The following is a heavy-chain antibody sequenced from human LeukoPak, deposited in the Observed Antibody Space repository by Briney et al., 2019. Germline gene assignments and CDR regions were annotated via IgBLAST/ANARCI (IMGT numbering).Heavy chain of an antibody. J-gene: IGHJ2*01. Sequence: PSETLSLTCTVSGGSISSTSNYWGWIRQPPGKGLEWIGSIYYSGSTYYNPSLKSRVTISVDTSKNQFSLKLSSVTAADTAVYYCAQLLDDNPIRWYFGLWGRGTLVTVSS. CDR3: AQLLDDNPIRWYFGL. V-gene: IGHV4-39*07. D-gene: IGHD1-14*01. CDR2: IYYSGST. CDR1: GGSISSTSNY.